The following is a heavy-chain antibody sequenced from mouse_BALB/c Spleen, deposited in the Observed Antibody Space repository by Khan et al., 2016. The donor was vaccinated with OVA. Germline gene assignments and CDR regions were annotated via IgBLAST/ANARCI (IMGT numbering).Heavy chain of an antibody. D-gene: IGHD2-14*01. V-gene: IGHV2-6-4*01. CDR1: GFSLSRYN. CDR3: ARAYYRYDGYYAMDY. J-gene: IGHJ4*01. CDR2: IWGGGGT. Sequence: QVQLKESGPGLVAPSQSLSITCTVSGFSLSRYNIHWVRQPPGKGLEWLGMIWGGGGTDYNSTLKSRLSISKDNSKSQVFLKLNGLQADDTAMDDCARAYYRYDGYYAMDYWGQGTSVTGSS.